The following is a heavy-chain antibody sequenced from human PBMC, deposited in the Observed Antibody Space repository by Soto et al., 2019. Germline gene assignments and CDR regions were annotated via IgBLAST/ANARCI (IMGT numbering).Heavy chain of an antibody. V-gene: IGHV3-23*01. CDR3: VKDWQYTVHRYSGSPLQVRPPPFIDA. D-gene: IGHD1-26*01. CDR1: GFTFVDYA. J-gene: IGHJ5*02. CDR2: ISSGGGSK. Sequence: GGSLRLSCAASGFTFVDYAMGWVRQAPGKGLEWVSVISSGGGSKHYAVSVKGRFTLSRDNSGNTLFLQMNSLGVEDTAIYYCVKDWQYTVHRYSGSPLQVRPPPFIDAWGLGTLVTVSS.